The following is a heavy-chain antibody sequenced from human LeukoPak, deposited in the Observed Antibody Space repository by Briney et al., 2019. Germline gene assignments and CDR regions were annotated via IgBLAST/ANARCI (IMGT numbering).Heavy chain of an antibody. D-gene: IGHD2-15*01. Sequence: SETLSLTCTVSSDSISSYYWSWIRQPPGKGLEWIGYIYYSGGTDYNPSLKSRVTISVDTSKNQVSLKLNSVTAADTAVYYCARGHIVVVVATTRSDAFDMWGQGTMVTVSS. J-gene: IGHJ3*02. CDR2: IYYSGGT. CDR3: ARGHIVVVVATTRSDAFDM. CDR1: SDSISSYY. V-gene: IGHV4-59*12.